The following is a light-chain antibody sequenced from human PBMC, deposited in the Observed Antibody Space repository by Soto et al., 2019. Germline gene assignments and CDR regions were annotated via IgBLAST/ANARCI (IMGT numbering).Light chain of an antibody. J-gene: IGLJ3*02. CDR1: RSNIGKNI. CDR2: NNN. Sequence: QSVLTQPPSASGTPGQRVTISCSGSRSNIGKNIVNWYQQLPGTAPKLLIYNNNHRPSGVPDRFSGSKSGTSSSLAISGLQSEDEADYYCAAWDDSLNAWVFGGGTKLTVL. V-gene: IGLV1-44*01. CDR3: AAWDDSLNAWV.